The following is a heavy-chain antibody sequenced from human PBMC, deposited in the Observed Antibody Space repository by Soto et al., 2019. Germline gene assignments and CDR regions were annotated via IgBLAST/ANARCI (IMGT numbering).Heavy chain of an antibody. V-gene: IGHV3-23*01. CDR3: AKDLGYYDSSGYYVVEYFHY. CDR2: ISGSGGST. Sequence: GGSLRLSCAASGFTFSSYAMSWVRQAPGKGLEWVSAISGSGGSTYYADSVKGRFTISRDNSKNTLYLQMNSLRAEDTAVYYCAKDLGYYDSSGYYVVEYFHYWGPGTLLTVYS. J-gene: IGHJ4*02. D-gene: IGHD3-22*01. CDR1: GFTFSSYA.